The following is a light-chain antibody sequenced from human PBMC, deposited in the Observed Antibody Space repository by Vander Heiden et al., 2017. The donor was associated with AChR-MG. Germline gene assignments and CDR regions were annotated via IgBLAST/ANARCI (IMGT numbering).Light chain of an antibody. CDR1: QRVSSN. V-gene: IGKV3-15*01. CDR3: QQYNDWPRT. CDR2: GAS. Sequence: TVLTQSPATLSVSPGERATLSCRASQRVSSNLAWYQQIPGQAPRLLIYGASTRATGIPARFSGSGSGTEFTLTISSLQSEDFAVYYCQQYNDWPRTFGHGTKVEIK. J-gene: IGKJ1*01.